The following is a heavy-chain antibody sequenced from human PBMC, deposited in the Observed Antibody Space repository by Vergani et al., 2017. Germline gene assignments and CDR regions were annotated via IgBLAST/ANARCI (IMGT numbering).Heavy chain of an antibody. CDR3: AHSLVLXYFDWLSEYNWFDP. D-gene: IGHD3-9*01. V-gene: IGHV2-5*01. CDR2: IYWNDDK. J-gene: IGHJ5*02. Sequence: QITLKESGPTLVQPTQTLTLTCTFSGFSLSTSGVGVGWIRQPPGKALEWLALIYWNDDKRYSPSLKSRLTITKDTSKNQVVLTMTNMDPVDTATYYCAHSLVLXYFDWLSEYNWFDPWGQGTLVTVSS. CDR1: GFSLSTSGVG.